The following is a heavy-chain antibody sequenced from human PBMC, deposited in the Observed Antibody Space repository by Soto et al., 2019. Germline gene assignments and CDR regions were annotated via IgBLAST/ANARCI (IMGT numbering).Heavy chain of an antibody. D-gene: IGHD3-16*02. Sequence: GASVKVSCKASGYTFTSYGINWVRQATGQGLEWMGWMNPNSGNTGYAQKFQGRVTMTRNTSISTAYMELSSLRSEDTAVYYCARARLSVWGSYRYRHFDYWGQGTLVTVSS. J-gene: IGHJ4*02. V-gene: IGHV1-8*02. CDR3: ARARLSVWGSYRYRHFDY. CDR2: MNPNSGNT. CDR1: GYTFTSYG.